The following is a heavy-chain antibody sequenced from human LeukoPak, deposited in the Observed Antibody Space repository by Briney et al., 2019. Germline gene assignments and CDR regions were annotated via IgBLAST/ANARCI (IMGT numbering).Heavy chain of an antibody. Sequence: GGSLRLSCAASGFPFSNYWMHWVRQAPGKGLVWVSRVNSDGSTTNYADSVKGRFTISRDNAENTLYMRMNSLRPEDTAVYYCARDPYDSSWGLCYFDYWGQGNLVTVSS. CDR2: VNSDGSTT. D-gene: IGHD3-22*01. V-gene: IGHV3-74*01. CDR1: GFPFSNYW. J-gene: IGHJ4*02. CDR3: ARDPYDSSWGLCYFDY.